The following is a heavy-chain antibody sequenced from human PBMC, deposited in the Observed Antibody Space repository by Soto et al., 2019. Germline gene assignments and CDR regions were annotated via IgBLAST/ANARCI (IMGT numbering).Heavy chain of an antibody. V-gene: IGHV1-18*01. CDR3: ARDAGSDSYYFYAMDV. Sequence: QVQLVQSGAEVAKPGASVRVSCKAAGYTFSSYGFSWVRQAPGHGLEWVGWISGNTGHTSYAEKVQERVTMTTDTSTNTAYMELTSLNSDDSAVYFCARDAGSDSYYFYAMDVWGQGTTLPVSS. CDR1: GYTFSSYG. J-gene: IGHJ6*02. D-gene: IGHD1-26*01. CDR2: ISGNTGHT.